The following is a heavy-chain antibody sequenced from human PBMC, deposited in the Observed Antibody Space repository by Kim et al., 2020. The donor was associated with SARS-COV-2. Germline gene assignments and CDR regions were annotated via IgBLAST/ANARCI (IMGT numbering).Heavy chain of an antibody. V-gene: IGHV3-30*18. CDR2: ISYDGSNK. CDR1: GFTFSSYG. J-gene: IGHJ4*02. Sequence: GGSLRLSCAASGFTFSSYGMHWVRQAPGKGLEWVAVISYDGSNKYYADSVKGRFAISRDNSKNTLYLQMNSLRAEDTAVYYCAKEGIAAAFDYWGQGTLV. D-gene: IGHD6-13*01. CDR3: AKEGIAAAFDY.